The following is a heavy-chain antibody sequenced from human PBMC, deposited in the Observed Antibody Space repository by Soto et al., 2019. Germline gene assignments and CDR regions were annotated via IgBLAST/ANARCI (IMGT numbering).Heavy chain of an antibody. D-gene: IGHD6-13*01. CDR3: ARHRLRYSSSWYYFDY. J-gene: IGHJ4*02. CDR2: IYPGDSDT. V-gene: IGHV5-51*01. CDR1: GYSFTSYW. Sequence: PGESLKISCKGSGYSFTSYWIGWVRQMPGKGLEWMGIIYPGDSDTRYSPSFQGQVTISADKSISTAYLQWSSLKASDTAMYYCARHRLRYSSSWYYFDYWGQGTLVTVSS.